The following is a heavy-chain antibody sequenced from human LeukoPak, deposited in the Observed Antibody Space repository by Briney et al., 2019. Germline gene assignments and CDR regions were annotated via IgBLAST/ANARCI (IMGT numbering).Heavy chain of an antibody. V-gene: IGHV4-4*02. D-gene: IGHD3-22*01. CDR1: GGSISSSNR. Sequence: PSGTLSLTCAVSGGSISSSNRWSWVRQPPGKGLEWIGEIYQSGSTNYNPSLKSRVTISVDKSKNQFSLKLSSVTAADTAVYYCARAGDYYESSGYFVRNAFDIWGQGTMVTVSS. CDR3: ARAGDYYESSGYFVRNAFDI. J-gene: IGHJ3*02. CDR2: IYQSGST.